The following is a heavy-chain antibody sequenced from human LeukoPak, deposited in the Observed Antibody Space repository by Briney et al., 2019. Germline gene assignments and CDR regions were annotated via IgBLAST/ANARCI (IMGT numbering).Heavy chain of an antibody. J-gene: IGHJ6*03. CDR2: ISTSGST. CDR3: ARGPTLTNYYYYYMDV. D-gene: IGHD4-11*01. Sequence: SQTLSLTCTVSGGSISSGTYYWRWIRQPAGKGLEWIGRISTSGSTDYNPSLKSRVAISVDMSKSQFSLKLSPVTAADTAVYYCARGPTLTNYYYYYMDVWGKGTTVTVSS. CDR1: GGSISSGTYY. V-gene: IGHV4-61*02.